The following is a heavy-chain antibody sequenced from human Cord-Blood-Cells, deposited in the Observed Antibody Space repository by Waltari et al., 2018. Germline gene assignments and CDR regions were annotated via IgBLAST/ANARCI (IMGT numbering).Heavy chain of an antibody. Sequence: QVQLVESGGGLVKPGGSLRLSCPASGFTFSDYYMSWIRQAPGKGLEWVSYISSSSSYTNYADSVKGRFTISRDNAKNSLYLQMNSLRAEDTAVYYCARERGTGDFDYWGQGTLVTVSS. D-gene: IGHD1-1*01. J-gene: IGHJ4*02. CDR2: ISSSSSYT. CDR1: GFTFSDYY. CDR3: ARERGTGDFDY. V-gene: IGHV3-11*05.